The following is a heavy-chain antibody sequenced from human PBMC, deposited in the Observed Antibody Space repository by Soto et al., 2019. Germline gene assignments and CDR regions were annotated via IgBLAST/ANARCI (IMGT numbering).Heavy chain of an antibody. D-gene: IGHD6-13*01. J-gene: IGHJ4*02. V-gene: IGHV3-30-3*01. CDR3: ARDGLDSSIFPSFDY. Sequence: GGSLRLSCAASGFTFSSYAMHWVRQAPGKGLEWVAVISYDGSNKYYADSVKGRFTISRDNSKNTLYLQMNSLRAEDTAVYYCARDGLDSSIFPSFDYWGQGTLVTVSS. CDR1: GFTFSSYA. CDR2: ISYDGSNK.